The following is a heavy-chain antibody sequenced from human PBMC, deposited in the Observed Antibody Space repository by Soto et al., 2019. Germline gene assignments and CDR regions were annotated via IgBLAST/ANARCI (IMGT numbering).Heavy chain of an antibody. J-gene: IGHJ6*02. CDR2: ISSDGSNK. D-gene: IGHD3-3*01. V-gene: IGHV3-30-3*01. CDR3: ARGNDFWCSYYYTLVMDV. CDR1: GFTFSSYA. Sequence: QVQLVESGGGVVQPGRSLRRSCAASGFTFSSYAMHWVRQAPGKGLEWVAVISSDGSNKNYADSVNGRFTISTDNSENTLYLQMISLRAEDTAVYYCARGNDFWCSYYYTLVMDVWGQGTTVTVSS.